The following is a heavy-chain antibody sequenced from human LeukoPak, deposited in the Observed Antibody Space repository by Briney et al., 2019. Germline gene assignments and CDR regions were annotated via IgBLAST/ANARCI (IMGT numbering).Heavy chain of an antibody. Sequence: GESLKIYCKGSEYNFTTYWIAWVRQMPGKGLEWMGSIYPGDSDTRYSPSFQGQVTISADKSINTAYLQWSSLKASDTAMYYCARPLDGGGYYVYGYWGQGTLVTVSS. J-gene: IGHJ4*02. D-gene: IGHD3-22*01. V-gene: IGHV5-51*01. CDR1: EYNFTTYW. CDR3: ARPLDGGGYYVYGY. CDR2: IYPGDSDT.